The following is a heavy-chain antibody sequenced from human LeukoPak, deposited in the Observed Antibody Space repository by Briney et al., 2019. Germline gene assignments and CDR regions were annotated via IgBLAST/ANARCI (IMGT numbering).Heavy chain of an antibody. CDR2: IIPVSGTA. CDR3: ARHGSYDSSGVPVDY. Sequence: AVKVSCKASGGTFISYAISWVRQAPGQGVEWMGRIIPVSGTANYAQKSQGRVTITTDESTSTAYMALSSLRSEHTAVYYCARHGSYDSSGVPVDYWGQGTPVTVSS. J-gene: IGHJ4*02. D-gene: IGHD3-22*01. V-gene: IGHV1-69*05. CDR1: GGTFISYA.